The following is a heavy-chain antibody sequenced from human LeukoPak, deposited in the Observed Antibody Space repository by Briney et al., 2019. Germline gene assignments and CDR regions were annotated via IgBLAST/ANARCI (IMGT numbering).Heavy chain of an antibody. CDR2: ISGSGGST. J-gene: IGHJ1*01. V-gene: IGHV3-23*01. Sequence: PGGSLRLSCAASGFTFSSYGMSWVRQAPGKGREWVSAISGSGGSTYYADSEKGRFTISRDNSKNTLYLQMNSLRAEDTAVYYCAKAPPVYYYDSSGYPSAERVHFQHWGQGTLVTVSS. CDR1: GFTFSSYG. D-gene: IGHD3-22*01. CDR3: AKAPPVYYYDSSGYPSAERVHFQH.